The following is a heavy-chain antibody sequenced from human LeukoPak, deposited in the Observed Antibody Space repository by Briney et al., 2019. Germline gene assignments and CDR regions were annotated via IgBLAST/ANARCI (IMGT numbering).Heavy chain of an antibody. J-gene: IGHJ5*02. D-gene: IGHD2-8*02. CDR1: GGSISSYY. CDR2: IYYSVST. V-gene: IGHV4-59*01. Sequence: SETLSLTCTVSGGSISSYYWSWIRQPPGKGLEWIGYIYYSVSTNYNPSLKSRVTISVDTSKNQFSLKLSSVTAADTAVYYCARTGTGGATSYSNWFDPWGQGTLVTVSS. CDR3: ARTGTGGATSYSNWFDP.